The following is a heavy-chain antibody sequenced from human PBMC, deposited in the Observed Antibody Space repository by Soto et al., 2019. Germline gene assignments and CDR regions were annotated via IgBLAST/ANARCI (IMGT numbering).Heavy chain of an antibody. D-gene: IGHD3-3*01. Sequence: PGGSLRLSCAASGFTFSSYSMSWVRQAPGKGLEWVAVISYDGSSKYYADSVKGRFTISRDNSKNTLYLQMNSLRAEDTAVYYCAKDRSSYYDFWSGYYLDYWGQGTLVTVSS. J-gene: IGHJ4*02. V-gene: IGHV3-30*04. CDR3: AKDRSSYYDFWSGYYLDY. CDR2: ISYDGSSK. CDR1: GFTFSSYS.